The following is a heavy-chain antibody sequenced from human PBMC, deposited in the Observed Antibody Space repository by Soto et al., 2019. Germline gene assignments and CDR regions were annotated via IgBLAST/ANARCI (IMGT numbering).Heavy chain of an antibody. V-gene: IGHV1-18*04. D-gene: IGHD5-12*01. J-gene: IGHJ5*02. CDR3: ATPYDSGFHP. Sequence: ASVKVSCKASGYTFTSYGISWVRQAPGQGLEWMGWISVYNGNTDYAQKFQGRVTMTTDTSTSTAYMELRSLRSDDTAVYYCATPYDSGFHPSGQGTLVTVSS. CDR1: GYTFTSYG. CDR2: ISVYNGNT.